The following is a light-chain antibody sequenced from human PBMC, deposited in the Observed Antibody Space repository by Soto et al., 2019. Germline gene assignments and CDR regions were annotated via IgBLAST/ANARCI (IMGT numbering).Light chain of an antibody. CDR1: TGAVTSGSY. CDR3: LLYYGDSHLVV. V-gene: IGLV7-43*01. CDR2: RTG. Sequence: QAVVTQEPSLTVSPGGTVTLTCASSTGAVTSGSYPSWFQQKPGQAPRALIYRTGDKHPWTPARFSASLLGDKAALTLSGVQAEDEGDYYCLLYYGDSHLVVFGGGTKLTVL. J-gene: IGLJ2*01.